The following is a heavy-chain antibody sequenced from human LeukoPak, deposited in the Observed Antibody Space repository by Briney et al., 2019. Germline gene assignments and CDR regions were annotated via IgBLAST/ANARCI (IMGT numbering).Heavy chain of an antibody. V-gene: IGHV3-43*02. CDR3: AKDMGPLGVIWIDY. CDR2: ISGDGGST. J-gene: IGHJ4*02. CDR1: GFAFDEYA. D-gene: IGHD2-21*01. Sequence: GGSLRLSCVASGFAFDEYAMHWVRQAPGKGLEWVSLISGDGGSTYYADSVKGRFTISRDNSKNSLYLQMNSLRTEDTALYYCAKDMGPLGVIWIDYWGQGTLVTVSS.